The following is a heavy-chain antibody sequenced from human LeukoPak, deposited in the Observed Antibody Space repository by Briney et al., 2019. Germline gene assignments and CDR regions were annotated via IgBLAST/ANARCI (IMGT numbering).Heavy chain of an antibody. CDR2: ISSSSRTI. V-gene: IGHV3-48*02. D-gene: IGHD1-26*01. CDR1: GFTFTIYN. Sequence: GGSLRLSCAASGFTFTIYNMNWVRQAPGKGLEWVTYISSSSRTIYYTDSVKGRFTISRDNAKNSLYLQMNSLRDEDTAVYYCARDISSGSPAVDYWGQGTLVTVSS. CDR3: ARDISSGSPAVDY. J-gene: IGHJ4*02.